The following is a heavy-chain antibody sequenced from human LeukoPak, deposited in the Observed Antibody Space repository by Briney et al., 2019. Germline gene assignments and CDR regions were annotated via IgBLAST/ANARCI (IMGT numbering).Heavy chain of an antibody. V-gene: IGHV3-74*01. CDR3: ARGVPGGWYFDL. CDR1: GFTFGDYA. J-gene: IGHJ2*01. D-gene: IGHD3-16*01. Sequence: GGSLRLSCTASGFTFGDYAMSWFRQAPGKGLVWVSRINGDGTRTNYADSVKGRFAISRDNAENTVNLQIYSLKAEDTAVYYCARGVPGGWYFDLWGRATLVTVSS. CDR2: INGDGTRT.